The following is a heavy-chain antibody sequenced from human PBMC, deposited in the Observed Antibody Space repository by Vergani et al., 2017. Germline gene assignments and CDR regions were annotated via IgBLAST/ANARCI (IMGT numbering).Heavy chain of an antibody. V-gene: IGHV3-23*01. CDR2: ISARNPRT. CDR1: GFTFSACP. Sequence: EVQLLQSGGGVIQPGGSVRLSCAASGFTFSACPMTWVRQAPGKGLEWVSAISARNPRTYYEDAVKGRLTISRDNSKNMLDLQMNSLRAEDTAVYYCARLAYDTSPYLQGGYDCWGQGTLVSVSS. J-gene: IGHJ4*02. D-gene: IGHD3-22*01. CDR3: ARLAYDTSPYLQGGYDC.